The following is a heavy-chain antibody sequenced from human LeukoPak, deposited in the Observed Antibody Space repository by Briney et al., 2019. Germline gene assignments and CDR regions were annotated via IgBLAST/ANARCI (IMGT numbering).Heavy chain of an antibody. CDR3: ARRKWELPRWRAFDI. J-gene: IGHJ3*02. Sequence: SETQSLTCTVSGGSISSYYWSWIRQPPGKGLEWIGYIYYSGSTNYNPSLKSRVTISVDTSKNQFSLKLSSVTAADTAVYYCARRKWELPRWRAFDIWGQGTMVTVSS. D-gene: IGHD1-26*01. CDR2: IYYSGST. CDR1: GGSISSYY. V-gene: IGHV4-59*12.